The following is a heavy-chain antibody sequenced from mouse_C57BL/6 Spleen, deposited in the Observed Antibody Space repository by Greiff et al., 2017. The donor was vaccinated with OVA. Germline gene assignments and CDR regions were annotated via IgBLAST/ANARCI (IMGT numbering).Heavy chain of an antibody. CDR2: IDPANGNT. D-gene: IGHD1-1*01. J-gene: IGHJ4*01. CDR3: ARSYYYGKGLAMDY. Sequence: EVMLVESVAELVRPGASVKLSCTASGFNIKNTYMHWVKQRPEQGLEWIGRIDPANGNTKYAPKFQGKATITADTSSNTAYLQLSSLTSEDTAIYYCARSYYYGKGLAMDYWGQGTSVTVSS. CDR1: GFNIKNTY. V-gene: IGHV14-3*01.